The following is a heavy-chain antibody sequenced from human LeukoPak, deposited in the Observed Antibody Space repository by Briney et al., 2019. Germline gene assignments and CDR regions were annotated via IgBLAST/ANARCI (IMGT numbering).Heavy chain of an antibody. CDR2: IMPIFGTA. CDR1: DCTFSSYA. D-gene: IGHD1-26*01. Sequence: ASVKVSCKASDCTFSSYAISWVGQAPGHALEWMGRIMPIFGTANYAQKLQGRVTITTAESTTTAYMHLSRRTSDDTAVSYWFIIGWASCDDAFDIWGQGTIITVSS. CDR3: FIIGWASCDDAFDI. J-gene: IGHJ3*02. V-gene: IGHV1-69*05.